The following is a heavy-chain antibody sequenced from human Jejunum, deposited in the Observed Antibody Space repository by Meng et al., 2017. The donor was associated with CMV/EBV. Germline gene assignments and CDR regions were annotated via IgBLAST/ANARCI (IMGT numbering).Heavy chain of an antibody. CDR1: GGPISSNGYY. J-gene: IGHJ4*02. CDR3: ARRRGGSGRDC. V-gene: IGHV4-39*01. D-gene: IGHD3-10*01. Sequence: QRQRQESGPVLVKPSETLSLTCTVSGGPISSNGYYWDWVRQPPGKGLEWIGAIYHSGSTSYNPSLQSRVTMFVDTSKNQFSLMLTSVTATDTAVYYCARRRGGSGRDCWGQGTLVTVSS. CDR2: IYHSGST.